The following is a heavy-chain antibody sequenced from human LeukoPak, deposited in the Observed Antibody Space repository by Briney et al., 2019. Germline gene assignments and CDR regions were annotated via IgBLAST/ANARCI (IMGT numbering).Heavy chain of an antibody. CDR2: VHYSGTA. D-gene: IGHD6-13*01. Sequence: SETLSLTCTVSDGSITNYDWSWVRQPPGKGLEFIGHVHYSGTANYNPSLRSRVTISIDTSKKHFFLKLKSVTAADTAVYYCASYYSSSWYYFDYWGQGTLVTVSS. V-gene: IGHV4-59*01. J-gene: IGHJ4*02. CDR3: ASYYSSSWYYFDY. CDR1: DGSITNYD.